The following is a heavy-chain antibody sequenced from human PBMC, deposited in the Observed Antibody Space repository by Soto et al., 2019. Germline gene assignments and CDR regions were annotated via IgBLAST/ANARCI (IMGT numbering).Heavy chain of an antibody. CDR2: LYDVDGS. CDR1: GLTVSGKKY. V-gene: IGHV3-53*01. Sequence: PGGSLRLSCAASGLTVSGKKYVAWVRQAPGKGLAWVSALYDVDGSFYADSVKGRFTTSSDSSKTTVYLQMNGLRPDDTAVYYCATWHEREHAYDFWGQGRRVTVS. J-gene: IGHJ3*01. CDR3: ATWHEREHAYDF. D-gene: IGHD1-1*01.